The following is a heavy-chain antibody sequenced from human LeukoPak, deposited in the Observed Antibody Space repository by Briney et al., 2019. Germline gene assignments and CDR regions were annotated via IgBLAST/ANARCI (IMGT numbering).Heavy chain of an antibody. CDR2: INHSGST. D-gene: IGHD3-10*01. CDR1: GGSFSGYY. J-gene: IGHJ6*03. CDR3: ARGGGYYYYMDC. Sequence: SETLSLTCAVYGGSFSGYYWSWIRQPPGKGLEWIGEINHSGSTNYNPSLKSRVTISVDTSKNQFSLTLSSVTAADTAVYYCARGGGYYYYMDCWGKGTTVTNSS. V-gene: IGHV4-34*01.